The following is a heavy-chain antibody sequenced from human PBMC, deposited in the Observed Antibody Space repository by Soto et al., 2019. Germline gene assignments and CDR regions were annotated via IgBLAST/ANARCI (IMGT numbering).Heavy chain of an antibody. V-gene: IGHV4-39*01. CDR3: ARGLRFLEWLSLTYYMDV. CDR1: GGSISSSSYY. CDR2: IYYSGST. D-gene: IGHD3-3*01. J-gene: IGHJ6*03. Sequence: SETLSLTCTVSGGSISSSSYYWGWIRQPPGKGLEWIGSIYYSGSTYYNPSLKSRVTISVDTSKNQFSLKLSSVTAADTAVYYCARGLRFLEWLSLTYYMDVWGKGTTVTVSS.